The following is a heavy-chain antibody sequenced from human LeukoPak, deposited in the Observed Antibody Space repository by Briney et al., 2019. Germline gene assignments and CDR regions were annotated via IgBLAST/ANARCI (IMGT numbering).Heavy chain of an antibody. D-gene: IGHD2-2*01. Sequence: SQTLSLTCTVSGGSISSGDYYWSWICQPPGKGLEWIGYIYYSGSTYYNPSLKSRVTISVDTSKNQFSLKLSSVTAADTAVYYCARDTMTGCSSTSCTTTWGQGTLVTVSS. CDR1: GGSISSGDYY. CDR3: ARDTMTGCSSTSCTTT. J-gene: IGHJ5*02. V-gene: IGHV4-30-4*08. CDR2: IYYSGST.